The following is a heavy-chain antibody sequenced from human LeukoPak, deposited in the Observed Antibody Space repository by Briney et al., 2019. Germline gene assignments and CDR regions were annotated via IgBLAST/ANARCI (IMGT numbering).Heavy chain of an antibody. Sequence: GESLRRSCADSGFTFNNYNMNWVRQAPGKGLEWVSSITSSSSYVNYAASVKGRFTISRDNAKNSLYLQMNSLRAEDTAVYYCASTTTLTQQSWYIDLWGSGSLVTVSS. CDR1: GFTFNNYN. CDR2: ITSSSSYV. D-gene: IGHD4-11*01. CDR3: ASTTTLTQQSWYIDL. V-gene: IGHV3-21*01. J-gene: IGHJ2*01.